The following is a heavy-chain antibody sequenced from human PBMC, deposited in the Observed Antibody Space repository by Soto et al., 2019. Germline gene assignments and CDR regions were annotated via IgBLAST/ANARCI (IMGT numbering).Heavy chain of an antibody. V-gene: IGHV3-23*01. CDR1: GFTFSRYA. J-gene: IGHJ6*02. CDR2: ISGSGGDT. CDR3: AATYFFFWSGYPNDGMYF. D-gene: IGHD3-3*01. Sequence: GGSLRLSCAASGFTFSRYAMSWVRQAPGKGLEWVSVISGSGGDTYYADSVKGRFTISRDNSKNTLSLQMNSLRAEDTAVYYCAATYFFFWSGYPNDGMYFCGQGTTVPVS.